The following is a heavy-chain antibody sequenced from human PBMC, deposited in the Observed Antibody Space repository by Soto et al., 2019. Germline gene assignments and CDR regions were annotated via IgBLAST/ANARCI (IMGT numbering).Heavy chain of an antibody. CDR3: ARAHYGPSGYYFDS. CDR1: GDSITSGVYS. D-gene: IGHD3-22*01. V-gene: IGHV4-30-2*01. Sequence: SETLSLTCSVSGDSITSGVYSWSWIRQPPRRGLEWIGYIYHTGSASYSPSLKGRVTISVDKSKNQFSLSLNSVTAADTAIYYCARAHYGPSGYYFDSWGQGRMLTVSS. CDR2: IYHTGSA. J-gene: IGHJ4*02.